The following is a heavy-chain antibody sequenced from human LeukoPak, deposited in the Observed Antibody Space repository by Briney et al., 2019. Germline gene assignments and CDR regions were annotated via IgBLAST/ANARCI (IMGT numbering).Heavy chain of an antibody. CDR2: IHYSGST. D-gene: IGHD1-7*01. CDR1: GGSVSGGNYY. CDR3: TRTGSTGGY. J-gene: IGHJ4*02. Sequence: SETLSLTCTVSGGSVSGGNYYCSWIRQSPGKGLEWIGYIHYSGSTVYNPSLKSRVTMSIDTSKDQFSLNLSSAAAADTAVYYCTRTGSTGGYWGQGTLVTVSS. V-gene: IGHV4-61*01.